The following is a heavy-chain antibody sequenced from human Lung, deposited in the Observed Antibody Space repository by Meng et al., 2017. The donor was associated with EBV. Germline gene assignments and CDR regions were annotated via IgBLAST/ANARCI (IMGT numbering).Heavy chain of an antibody. Sequence: QFPLKGSGPTLVKPTPTPTLTCTFSGFSLSTSGVGVGWIRQPPGKALEWLALIYWDDDKRYSPSLKNRLTITKDTSKNQVVLTLTNIDPVDTATYYCAHRHRLRDFDYWGQGTLVTVSS. CDR3: AHRHRLRDFDY. CDR1: GFSLSTSGVG. V-gene: IGHV2-5*02. CDR2: IYWDDDK. J-gene: IGHJ4*02. D-gene: IGHD4-17*01.